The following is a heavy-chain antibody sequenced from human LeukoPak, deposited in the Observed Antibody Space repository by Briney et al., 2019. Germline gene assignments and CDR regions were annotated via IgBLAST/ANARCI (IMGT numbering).Heavy chain of an antibody. J-gene: IGHJ3*02. CDR1: GFTFSSYA. Sequence: PGGSLRLSCAASGFTFSSYAMHWVRQAPGKGLEWVAVIPYDGSNKYYADSVKGRFTISRDNSKNTLYLQMNSLRAEDTAVYYCARDSVTTDAFDIWGQGTMVTVSS. V-gene: IGHV3-30-3*01. CDR2: IPYDGSNK. CDR3: ARDSVTTDAFDI. D-gene: IGHD3-3*01.